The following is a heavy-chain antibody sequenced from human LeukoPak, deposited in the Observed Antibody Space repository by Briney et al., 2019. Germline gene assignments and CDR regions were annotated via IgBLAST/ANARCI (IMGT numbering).Heavy chain of an antibody. Sequence: ASVKVSCKVSGYTLTELSMHWVRQAPGKGLEWMGGFDPEDGETIYAQKSQGRVTMTEDTSTDTAYMELSSLRSEDTAVYYCATSVGSDYDILTGSLCWGQGTLVTVSS. V-gene: IGHV1-24*01. CDR1: GYTLTELS. J-gene: IGHJ4*02. D-gene: IGHD3-9*01. CDR2: FDPEDGET. CDR3: ATSVGSDYDILTGSLC.